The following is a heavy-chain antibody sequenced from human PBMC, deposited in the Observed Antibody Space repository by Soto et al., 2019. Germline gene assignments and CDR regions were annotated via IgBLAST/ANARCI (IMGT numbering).Heavy chain of an antibody. D-gene: IGHD3-22*01. CDR3: ASTIRITMIVVVALDY. V-gene: IGHV1-69*13. Sequence: ASVKVSCKASGGTFSSYAISWVRQAPGQGLEWMGGIIPIFGTANYAQKFQGRVTITADESTSTAYMELSSLRSEDTAVYYCASTIRITMIVVVALDYWGQGTLVTVSS. J-gene: IGHJ4*02. CDR2: IIPIFGTA. CDR1: GGTFSSYA.